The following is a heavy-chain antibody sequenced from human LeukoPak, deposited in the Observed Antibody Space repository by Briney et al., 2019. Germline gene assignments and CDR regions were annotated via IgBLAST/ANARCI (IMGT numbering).Heavy chain of an antibody. CDR3: ARQRRYDFWSGYQYNWFDP. CDR1: GGSFSGYY. Sequence: SETLSLTCAGYGGSFSGYYWSWIRQPPGKGLEWIGEINHSGSTNYNPSLKSRVTISVDTSKNQFSLKLSSVTAADTAVYYCARQRRYDFWSGYQYNWFDPWGQGTLVTVSS. CDR2: INHSGST. D-gene: IGHD3-3*01. V-gene: IGHV4-34*01. J-gene: IGHJ5*02.